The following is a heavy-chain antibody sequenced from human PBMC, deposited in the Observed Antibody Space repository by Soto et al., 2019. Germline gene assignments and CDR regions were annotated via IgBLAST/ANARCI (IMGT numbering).Heavy chain of an antibody. CDR3: ERGIGDTAKDRDAFDI. CDR2: ISSNGGST. J-gene: IGHJ3*02. CDR1: GFTFSSYA. D-gene: IGHD5-18*01. Sequence: EVQLVESGGGLVQPGGSLRLSCAASGFTFSSYAMHWVRQAPGKGLEYVSAISSNGGSTYYANSVKGRFTISRDNSKNPIYLQMGSLRAQDMAVYYCERGIGDTAKDRDAFDIWGQGTMVTVSS. V-gene: IGHV3-64*01.